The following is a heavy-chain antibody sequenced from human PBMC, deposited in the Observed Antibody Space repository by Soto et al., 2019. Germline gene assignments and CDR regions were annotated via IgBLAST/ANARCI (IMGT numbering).Heavy chain of an antibody. V-gene: IGHV4-4*02. CDR2: IYHSGSA. CDR1: AGSVSSSYW. CDR3: ARYNAASGTYYFDY. Sequence: ASETLSLTCAVSAGSVSSSYWWSWVRQPPGKGPEWIGEIYHSGSANYNPSLKSRVTISVGNSKNQFSLRLNSVTAADTAVYYCARYNAASGTYYFDYWGQGALVTVSS. D-gene: IGHD6-13*01. J-gene: IGHJ4*02.